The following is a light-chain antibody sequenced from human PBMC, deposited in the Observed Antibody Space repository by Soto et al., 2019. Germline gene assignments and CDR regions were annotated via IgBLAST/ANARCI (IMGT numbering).Light chain of an antibody. CDR1: QSVSSSY. V-gene: IGKV3-20*01. CDR2: GAS. CDR3: QQYGSSPPVIT. J-gene: IGKJ4*01. Sequence: EIVLTQSPGTLSLSPGERATLSCRASQSVSSSYLAWYQQKPGQAPRLLMFGASSRATGIPDRFSGSGSGTDFTLTISTLEPEDSAVYYCQQYGSSPPVITFGGGTKVEIK.